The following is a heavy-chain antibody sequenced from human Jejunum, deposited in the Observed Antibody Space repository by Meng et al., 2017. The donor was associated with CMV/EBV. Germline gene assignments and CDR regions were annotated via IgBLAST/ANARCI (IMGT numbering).Heavy chain of an antibody. CDR3: ARRDSDDYDFDY. J-gene: IGHJ4*02. V-gene: IGHV1-69*01. CDR1: GVTFNTYA. D-gene: IGHD3-16*01. CDR2: TLPIYGTP. Sequence: ASGVTFNTYAINWVRQAPGQGLEWMGGTLPIYGTPESAQKFQGRVTFTADESTGTAYMQLNSLRSEDTAVYYCARRDSDDYDFDYWGQGTQVTVSS.